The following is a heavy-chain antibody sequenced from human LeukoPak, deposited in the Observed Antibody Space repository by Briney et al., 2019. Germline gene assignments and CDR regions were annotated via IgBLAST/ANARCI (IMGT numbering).Heavy chain of an antibody. J-gene: IGHJ4*02. CDR1: GGSMNNYY. Sequence: SDTLSLTCTLSGGSMNNYYCTWIRQSPEKGLEWIGFVFSRGTTNFNPSFKSRLTMSIDTSKNQFSLRLSSVTAADTAVYFCARSWAAKWELPGQFDSWGQGRLVSVSS. D-gene: IGHD1-26*01. CDR2: VFSRGTT. V-gene: IGHV4-4*07. CDR3: ARSWAAKWELPGQFDS.